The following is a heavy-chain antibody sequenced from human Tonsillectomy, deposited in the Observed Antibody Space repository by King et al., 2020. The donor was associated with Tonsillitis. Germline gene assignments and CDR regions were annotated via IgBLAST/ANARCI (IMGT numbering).Heavy chain of an antibody. CDR3: ARDRGYFASSGYYSTYFDY. J-gene: IGHJ4*02. CDR1: GGSISSGGYS. CDR2: IYHSEST. V-gene: IGHV4-30-2*01. Sequence: LQLQESGSGLVKPSQTLSLICAVSGGSISSGGYSWSWIRQPPGKGLEWIGYIYHSESTYYNPSLKSRVTLSVDRSKNQLSLKLSSVTAADTAVYYCARDRGYFASSGYYSTYFDYWGQGTLVTVSS. D-gene: IGHD3-22*01.